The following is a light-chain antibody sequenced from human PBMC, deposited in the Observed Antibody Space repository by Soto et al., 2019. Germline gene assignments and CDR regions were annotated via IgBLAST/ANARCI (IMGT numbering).Light chain of an antibody. CDR2: EVS. CDR3: SSYTSISTLV. CDR1: SSDVGGYNY. V-gene: IGLV2-14*01. Sequence: QSALTQPASVSGSPGQSITISCTGTSSDVGGYNYVSWYQQHPGKAPKLMIYEVSNRPPGVSNRLSGSKSGNTASLTISRLQAEDEADYYCSSYTSISTLVFGTGTKLTVL. J-gene: IGLJ1*01.